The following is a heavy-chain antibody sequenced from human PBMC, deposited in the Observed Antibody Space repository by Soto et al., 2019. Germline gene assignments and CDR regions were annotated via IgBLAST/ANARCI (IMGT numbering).Heavy chain of an antibody. Sequence: QVQLVQSGAEVKKPGASVKVSCKASGYTFTSYAMHWVRQAPGQRLEWMGWINAGNGNTKYSQKFQGRVTITRDTSASTAYMELSSLRSEDTAVYYCARADIYYGDYLKDWFDPWGQGTLVTVSS. CDR1: GYTFTSYA. CDR3: ARADIYYGDYLKDWFDP. CDR2: INAGNGNT. D-gene: IGHD4-17*01. J-gene: IGHJ5*02. V-gene: IGHV1-3*01.